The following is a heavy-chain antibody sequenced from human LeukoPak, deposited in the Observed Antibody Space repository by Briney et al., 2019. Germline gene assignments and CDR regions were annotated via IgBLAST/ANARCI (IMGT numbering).Heavy chain of an antibody. CDR2: IKSKTEGGTP. J-gene: IGHJ4*02. Sequence: GGSLRLSRASSGFTFSNAWMSWVRQAPGKGLEWVGRIKSKTEGGTPDYAAPVKGRFTISRDDSKNTLSLQMNSLKPEDTAVYCGTGVSRSSWYDYWGQGTLVTVST. CDR1: GFTFSNAW. CDR3: TGVSRSSWYDY. D-gene: IGHD6-13*01. V-gene: IGHV3-15*01.